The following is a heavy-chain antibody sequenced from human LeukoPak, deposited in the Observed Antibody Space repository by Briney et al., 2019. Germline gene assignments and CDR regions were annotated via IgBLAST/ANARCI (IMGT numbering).Heavy chain of an antibody. CDR2: ISGSGGST. D-gene: IGHD3-22*01. J-gene: IGHJ6*02. Sequence: GGSLRLSCAASGFTFSSYAMSWVRQAPGKGLEWVSAISGSGGSTYYADSVKGRFTISRDNSKNTLYLQMNSLRAEDTAVYYCARERFYYDSSGYPKSYGMDVWGQGTTVTVSS. V-gene: IGHV3-23*01. CDR3: ARERFYYDSSGYPKSYGMDV. CDR1: GFTFSSYA.